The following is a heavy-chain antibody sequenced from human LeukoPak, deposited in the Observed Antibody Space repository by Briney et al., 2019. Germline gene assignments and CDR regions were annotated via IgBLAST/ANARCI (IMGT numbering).Heavy chain of an antibody. CDR1: AGSISSSSYS. J-gene: IGHJ3*02. CDR2: IYYTGST. D-gene: IGHD6-19*01. Sequence: SETLSLTCTVSAGSISSSSYSWGWIRLPPGKGLEWIGTIYYTGSTYYNPSLKSRVTISVDTSKNQFSLKLSSVTAADTAVYYCARQPVAVAGRDAFDIWGQGTKVTVSS. V-gene: IGHV4-39*01. CDR3: ARQPVAVAGRDAFDI.